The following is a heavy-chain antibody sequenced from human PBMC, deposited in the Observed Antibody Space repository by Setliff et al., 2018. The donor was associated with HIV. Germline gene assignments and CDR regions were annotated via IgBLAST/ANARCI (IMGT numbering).Heavy chain of an antibody. Sequence: PSETLSLTCTVSGGSISSGGYYWSWIRQHPGKGLEWIGYIYYSGGTYYNPSLKSRVTISVDTSKNQFSLKLSSVTAADTAVYYCARHEPRNHDLAGVFYPYYMDVWGKGTTVTVSS. J-gene: IGHJ6*03. D-gene: IGHD1-1*01. CDR1: GGSISSGGYY. CDR2: IYYSGGT. V-gene: IGHV4-31*03. CDR3: ARHEPRNHDLAGVFYPYYMDV.